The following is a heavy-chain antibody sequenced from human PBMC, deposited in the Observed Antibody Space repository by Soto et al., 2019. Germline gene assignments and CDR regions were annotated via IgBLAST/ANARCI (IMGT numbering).Heavy chain of an antibody. D-gene: IGHD5-18*01. CDR3: ATHTAILDY. CDR2: ISYDGSNK. CDR1: GFTFNSYG. J-gene: IGHJ4*02. Sequence: GGSLRLSCAASGFTFNSYGMHWVRQAPGKGLEWVAVISYDGSNKYYADSVKGRFTISRDNSKNTLYLQMNSLRAEDTAVYYCATHTAILDYWGQGTLVTVSS. V-gene: IGHV3-30*03.